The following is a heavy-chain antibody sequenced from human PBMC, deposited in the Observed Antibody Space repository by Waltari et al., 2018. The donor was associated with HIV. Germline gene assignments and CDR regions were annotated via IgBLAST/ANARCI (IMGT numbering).Heavy chain of an antibody. J-gene: IGHJ3*02. D-gene: IGHD3-3*01. CDR1: GYTFTSYD. Sequence: QVQLVQSGAEVKKPGASVTVSCKAYGYTFTSYDIHWVRQATGQGLEWMGWMNPNSGNTGYAQKFQGRVTMTRNTSISTAYMELSSLRSEDTAVYYCAIPSSDFWRISSAFDIWGQGTMVTVSS. CDR2: MNPNSGNT. V-gene: IGHV1-8*01. CDR3: AIPSSDFWRISSAFDI.